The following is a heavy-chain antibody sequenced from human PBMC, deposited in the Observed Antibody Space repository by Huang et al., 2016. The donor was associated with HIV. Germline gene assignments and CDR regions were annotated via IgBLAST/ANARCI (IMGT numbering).Heavy chain of an antibody. D-gene: IGHD3-22*01. J-gene: IGHJ3*02. CDR2: IRDSGST. CDR3: ARMFKYDSGGYWGNDAFDI. CDR1: GGSFSGHY. Sequence: QVQLQQWGAELLKPSETLSLTCAVSGGSFSGHYWTWIRQPPGRGLEWIGEIRDSGSTTYNPSLKGRGTSSGDTSQSQLSLKLNSVTAADTAIYYCARMFKYDSGGYWGNDAFDIWGQGTMVTVSS. V-gene: IGHV4-34*02.